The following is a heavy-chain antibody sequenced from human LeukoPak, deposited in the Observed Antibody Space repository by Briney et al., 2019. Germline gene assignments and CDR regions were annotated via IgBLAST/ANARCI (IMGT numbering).Heavy chain of an antibody. V-gene: IGHV1-69*01. CDR1: GGTFSSYA. D-gene: IGHD3-22*01. CDR3: VVQNFRDQLLPRH. J-gene: IGHJ4*02. Sequence: ASVKVSCKASGGTFSSYAISWVRQAPGQGLEWMGGIIPIFGTANYAQKFQGRVTITADESTSTAYMELSSLRSDDTAVYYCVVQNFRDQLLPRHWGQGTLVTVSS. CDR2: IIPIFGTA.